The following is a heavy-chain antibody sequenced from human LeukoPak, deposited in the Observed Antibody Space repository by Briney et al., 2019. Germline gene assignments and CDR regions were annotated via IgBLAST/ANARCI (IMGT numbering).Heavy chain of an antibody. CDR1: GFTFSSYS. CDR3: ARDPTLGGGTYFDY. V-gene: IGHV3-21*01. CDR2: ISSSSSYI. J-gene: IGHJ4*02. Sequence: GGSLRLSCAASGFTFSSYSMNWVRQAPGKGLEWVSSISSSSSYIYYADSVEGRFTISRDNAKNSLYLQMNSLRAEDTAVYYCARDPTLGGGTYFDYWSQGTLVTVSS. D-gene: IGHD2-15*01.